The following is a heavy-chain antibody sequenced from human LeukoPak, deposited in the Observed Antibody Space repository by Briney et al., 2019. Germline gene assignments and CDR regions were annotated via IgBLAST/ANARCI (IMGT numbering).Heavy chain of an antibody. V-gene: IGHV4-4*02. CDR1: GGSISSSNW. CDR2: IFHSGST. Sequence: SETLSLTCAVSGGSISSSNWWSWVRQPPGKGLGWVGEIFHSGSTNYNPSLKSRVTISVDKSKNQFSLKLSSVTAADTAVYYCARGTLQYCSGGSCYTLDYWGQGTLVTVSS. J-gene: IGHJ4*02. CDR3: ARGTLQYCSGGSCYTLDY. D-gene: IGHD2-15*01.